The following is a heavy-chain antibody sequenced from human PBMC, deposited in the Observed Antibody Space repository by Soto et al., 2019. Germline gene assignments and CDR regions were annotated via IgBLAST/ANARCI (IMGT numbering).Heavy chain of an antibody. CDR1: GFTFSSYG. CDR2: ISYDGSNK. J-gene: IGHJ3*02. Sequence: GGSLRLSCAASGFTFSSYGMHWVRQAPGKGLEWVAVISYDGSNKYYADSVKGRFTISRDNSKNTLYLQMNSLRAEDTAVYYCAKEEGFGELLWAFDIWGQGTMVTVSS. CDR3: AKEEGFGELLWAFDI. D-gene: IGHD3-10*01. V-gene: IGHV3-30*18.